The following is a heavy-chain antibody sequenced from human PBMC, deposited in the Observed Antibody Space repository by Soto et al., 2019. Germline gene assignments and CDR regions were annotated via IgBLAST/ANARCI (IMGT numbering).Heavy chain of an antibody. CDR2: ISAYNGNT. Sequence: QVQLVQSGAEVKKPGASVKVSCKASGYTFTSYGISWVRQAPGQGLEWMGWISAYNGNTNYAQKLQGRVTMTTDTTKSTAHMEVRRLRSDDTGVYYCARWGGGSAMVHWGQGTLVTVSS. J-gene: IGHJ4*02. CDR3: ARWGGGSAMVH. CDR1: GYTFTSYG. V-gene: IGHV1-18*01. D-gene: IGHD5-18*01.